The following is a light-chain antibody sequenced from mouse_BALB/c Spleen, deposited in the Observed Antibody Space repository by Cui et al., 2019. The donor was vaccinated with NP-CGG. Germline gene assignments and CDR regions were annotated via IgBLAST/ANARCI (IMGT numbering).Light chain of an antibody. CDR1: TGTVTTSNY. CDR2: GTN. Sequence: QAVVTQESALTTSPGETVTLTCRSSTGTVTTSNYANWVQEKPDHLFTGLIGGTNNRAPGVPARLSGSLNGDKAALTITGAQTEDEAIYFCALWYSNHWVFGGGTKLTVL. J-gene: IGLJ1*01. CDR3: ALWYSNHWV. V-gene: IGLV1*01.